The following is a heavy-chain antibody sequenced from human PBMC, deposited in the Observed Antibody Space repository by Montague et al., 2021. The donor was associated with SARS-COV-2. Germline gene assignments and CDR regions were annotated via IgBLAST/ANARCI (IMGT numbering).Heavy chain of an antibody. CDR3: ARGRRILLWCGGLLSGGDYYGMDV. D-gene: IGHD3-10*01. Sequence: SETLSLTCAVYGGSFSGYYWSWIRQPPGKGLEWIGEINHSGSTNYNPSLKSRVTISVDTSKNQFSLKLSSVTAADTAVYYCARGRRILLWCGGLLSGGDYYGMDVWGQGTTVTVSS. V-gene: IGHV4-34*01. J-gene: IGHJ6*02. CDR2: INHSGST. CDR1: GGSFSGYY.